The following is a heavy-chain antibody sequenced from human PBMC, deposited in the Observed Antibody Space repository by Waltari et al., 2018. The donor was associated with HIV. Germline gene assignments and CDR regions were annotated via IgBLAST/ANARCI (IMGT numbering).Heavy chain of an antibody. CDR3: AKDMHDSSGYLFEY. CDR1: GFTFTTYG. Sequence: QVQLVESGGGVVQPGRSLSISCAASGFTFTTYGMHWVRQAPGKGLEWVAIISSDGSNKYYADSVKGRFTISRDNSKNTLYLQMNSLRAEDTAMYYCAKDMHDSSGYLFEYWGQGTLVTVSS. D-gene: IGHD3-22*01. J-gene: IGHJ4*02. CDR2: ISSDGSNK. V-gene: IGHV3-30*18.